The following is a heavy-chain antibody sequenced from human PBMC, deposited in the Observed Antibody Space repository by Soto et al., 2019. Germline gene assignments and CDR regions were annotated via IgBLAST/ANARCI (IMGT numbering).Heavy chain of an antibody. D-gene: IGHD5-18*01. V-gene: IGHV4-4*07. J-gene: IGHJ2*01. Sequence: QVQLQESGPGLVRPSETLSLTCTVSGGSIRNYYWAWIRQSAGKGLEWIGRIYPSGRTHYNPSLTGRLNMSIDTSKNQFSLRLTSVTAADTATYYCARDYGVNTALDYWYFDLWGRGTLVTVSS. CDR1: GGSIRNYY. CDR3: ARDYGVNTALDYWYFDL. CDR2: IYPSGRT.